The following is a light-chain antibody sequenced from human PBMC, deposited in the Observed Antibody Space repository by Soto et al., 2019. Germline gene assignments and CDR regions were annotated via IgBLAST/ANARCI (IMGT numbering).Light chain of an antibody. CDR2: GAS. CDR1: QSVRGNY. V-gene: IGKV3-20*01. Sequence: EIVLTQSPGTLSLSPGERATLSCRASQSVRGNYLAWYQQKPGQAPRLLISGASSRASGIPDRFSGSGSGTDCTLTISRLEPEDFAVYYCQQYGFSLRTFGQGSKVEI. J-gene: IGKJ1*01. CDR3: QQYGFSLRT.